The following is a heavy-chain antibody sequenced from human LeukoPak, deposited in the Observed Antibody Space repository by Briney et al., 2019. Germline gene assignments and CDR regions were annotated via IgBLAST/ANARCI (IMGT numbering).Heavy chain of an antibody. V-gene: IGHV3-23*01. CDR1: GFTFSSYA. Sequence: GGSLRLSCAASGFTFSSYATSWVRQAPGRGLEWVSAISGSGGSTYYADSVKGRFTISRDNSKNTLYLQMNSLRAEDTAVYYCANCYSDYPQYNWFDPWGQGTLVTVSS. D-gene: IGHD4-11*01. CDR3: ANCYSDYPQYNWFDP. J-gene: IGHJ5*02. CDR2: ISGSGGST.